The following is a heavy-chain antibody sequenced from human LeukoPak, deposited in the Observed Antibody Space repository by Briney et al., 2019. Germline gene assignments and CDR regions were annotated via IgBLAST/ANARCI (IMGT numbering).Heavy chain of an antibody. Sequence: GGSLRLSCAASGFTYSSYGMHWVRQAPGKGLEWVAFIRYDGSNKYYADSVKGRFTISRDNSKNTLYLQMNSLRAEDTAVYHCAKDKEYCSGGSCYGGRFDPWGQGTLVTVSS. CDR3: AKDKEYCSGGSCYGGRFDP. D-gene: IGHD2-15*01. CDR2: IRYDGSNK. CDR1: GFTYSSYG. V-gene: IGHV3-30*02. J-gene: IGHJ5*02.